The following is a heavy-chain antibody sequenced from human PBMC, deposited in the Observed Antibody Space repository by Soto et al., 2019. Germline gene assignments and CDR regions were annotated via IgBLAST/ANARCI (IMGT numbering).Heavy chain of an antibody. J-gene: IGHJ6*02. CDR1: GFTYTDFA. D-gene: IGHD3-22*01. V-gene: IGHV3-30*09. CDR2: ISYDGSDK. CDR3: SRRAWDSYYAIDV. Sequence: VQLVESGGGEVQPGRSLRLSCAASGFTYTDFALHWVRQAPGKGLEWVAIISYDGSDKYYADSVKGRFAISSDNPKNTLYLEMNSLRPEDTAVYFCSRRAWDSYYAIDVWGPGTTVTVFS.